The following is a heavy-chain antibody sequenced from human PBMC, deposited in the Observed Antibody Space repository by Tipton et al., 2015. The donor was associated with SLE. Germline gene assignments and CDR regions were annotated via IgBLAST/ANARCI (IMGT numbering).Heavy chain of an antibody. CDR2: INHSGST. CDR3: ARGMVTWRGAIIGVDV. V-gene: IGHV4-34*01. CDR1: GGSFSGYY. Sequence: TLSLTCAVYGGSFSGYYWSWIRQPPGKGLEWIGEINHSGSTNYNPSLKSRVTISLDKSKNQFSLDLSSVTAADTAVYYCARGMVTWRGAIIGVDVWGQGTTVNVSS. J-gene: IGHJ6*02. D-gene: IGHD2-21*02.